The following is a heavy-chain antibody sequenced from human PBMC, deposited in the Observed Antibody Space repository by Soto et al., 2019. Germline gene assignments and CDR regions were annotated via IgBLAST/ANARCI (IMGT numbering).Heavy chain of an antibody. V-gene: IGHV4-30-2*01. J-gene: IGHJ4*02. CDR2: TYHSGNP. CDR1: GGSIRTGGYS. D-gene: IGHD4-17*01. Sequence: QLQLQESGSGLVKPSQTLSLTCTVSGGSIRTGGYSWRWIRQPPGKGLEWIGNTYHSGNPYYNQTLKCRVTTSVDGSKSPFSLKVRSVTAAETAVYSCAGKDYGDYGGYFDYWGQGSLVTVSS. CDR3: AGKDYGDYGGYFDY.